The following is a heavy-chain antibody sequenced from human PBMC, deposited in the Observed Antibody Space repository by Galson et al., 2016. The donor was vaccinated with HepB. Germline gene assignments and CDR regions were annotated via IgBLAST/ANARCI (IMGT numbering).Heavy chain of an antibody. J-gene: IGHJ5*02. V-gene: IGHV3-23*01. CDR1: GFTFSNYA. CDR2: ISGSGGGP. D-gene: IGHD3-3*01. CDR3: AKDNRSRFYSRWFEP. Sequence: SLRLSCAASGFTFSNYAMGWVRQAPGKGLEWVSAISGSGGGPYYADSVKGGFTISRDNSKNTLYLQMNSLRVEDTALYYCAKDNRSRFYSRWFEPWGQGTLVTVSS.